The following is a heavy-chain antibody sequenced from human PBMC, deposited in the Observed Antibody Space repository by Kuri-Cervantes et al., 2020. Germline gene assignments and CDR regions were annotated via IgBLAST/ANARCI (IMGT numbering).Heavy chain of an antibody. Sequence: ASVKVSCKASGYTFTGYYMHWVRQAPGQGLEWMGWIDPYSGDSNYAQKFQGRVTMTRDTSISTAYMELSRLRSDDTAFYYCAATRQDFDYWGQGTLVTVSS. CDR3: AATRQDFDY. J-gene: IGHJ4*02. V-gene: IGHV1-2*02. CDR1: GYTFTGYY. CDR2: IDPYSGDS.